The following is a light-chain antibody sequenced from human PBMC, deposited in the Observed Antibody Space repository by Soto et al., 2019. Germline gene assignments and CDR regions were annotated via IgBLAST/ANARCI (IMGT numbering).Light chain of an antibody. V-gene: IGKV1-39*01. CDR2: AAS. J-gene: IGKJ2*01. Sequence: DIQMTQSPSSLSASVGDRVTISCRTSQNIETYINWYQQKLGKAPKLLIYAASDLQGAVPSRFSGRGSGTDFTLSITNLQHEDSAIYFCQQSYSSPYTFGQGTKLEI. CDR1: QNIETY. CDR3: QQSYSSPYT.